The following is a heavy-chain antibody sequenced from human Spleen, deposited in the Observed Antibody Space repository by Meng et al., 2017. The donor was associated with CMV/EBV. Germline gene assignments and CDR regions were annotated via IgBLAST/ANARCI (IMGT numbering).Heavy chain of an antibody. CDR3: ARDRSIRYFDL. J-gene: IGHJ2*01. CDR1: GFPFRHYG. CDR2: IWYDGSER. D-gene: IGHD3-10*01. Sequence: LSAAGSGFPFRHYGMHWVRQAPGKGLEWVAIIWYDGSERYHSDSVKGRFTVSRDNFKNTLYLQMDSLRVEDTAVYYCARDRSIRYFDLWGRGTLVTVSS. V-gene: IGHV3-33*01.